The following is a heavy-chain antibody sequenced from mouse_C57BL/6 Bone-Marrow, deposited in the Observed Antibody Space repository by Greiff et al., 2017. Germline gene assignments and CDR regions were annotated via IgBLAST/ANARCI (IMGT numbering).Heavy chain of an antibody. CDR2: IIPSNGGT. CDR1: GYTFTSYW. D-gene: IGHD1-1*01. V-gene: IGHV1-53*01. J-gene: IGHJ1*03. Sequence: VQLQQPGTELVKPGASVKLSCKASGYTFTSYWMHWVKQRPGQGLEWIGNIIPSNGGTNYNEKFKSKATLTVDKSSSTAYMQLSSLTSEDSAVYYCARDYYGSLWYFDVWGTGTTVTVSS. CDR3: ARDYYGSLWYFDV.